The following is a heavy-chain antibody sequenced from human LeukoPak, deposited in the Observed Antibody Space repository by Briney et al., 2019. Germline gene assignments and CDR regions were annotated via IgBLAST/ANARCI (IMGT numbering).Heavy chain of an antibody. D-gene: IGHD3-22*01. CDR2: ISYDGSNK. Sequence: LSGRSLRLSCAASGFTFSSYAMHWVRRAPGKGLEWVAVISYDGSNKYYADSVKGRFTISRDNSKNTLYLQMNSLRAEDTAVYYCARDLSSDDPWGQGTLVTVSS. CDR3: ARDLSSDDP. V-gene: IGHV3-30*01. CDR1: GFTFSSYA. J-gene: IGHJ5*02.